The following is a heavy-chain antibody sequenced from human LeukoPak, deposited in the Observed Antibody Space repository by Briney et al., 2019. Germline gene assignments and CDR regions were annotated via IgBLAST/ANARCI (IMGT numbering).Heavy chain of an antibody. CDR1: GFTFSSYE. CDR2: ISSSGSTI. Sequence: GGSLRLSCTASGFTFSSYEMNWVRQAPGKGLEWVSYISSSGSTIYYADSVKGRFTISRDNAKNSLYLQMNSLRAEDTAVYYCARDVARTLGPDYWGQGTLVTVSS. CDR3: ARDVARTLGPDY. V-gene: IGHV3-48*03. D-gene: IGHD3-16*01. J-gene: IGHJ4*02.